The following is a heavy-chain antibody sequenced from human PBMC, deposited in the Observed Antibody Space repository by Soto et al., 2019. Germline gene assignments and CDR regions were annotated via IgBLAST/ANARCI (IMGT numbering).Heavy chain of an antibody. CDR2: IIPILGIA. Sequence: QVQLVQSGAEVKKPGSSVKVSCKASGGTFSSYTMSWVRQAAGQGLVWMGRIIPILGIANYAQKFQGRVTIIADKSTSTAYMELSSLTSEDTAVYYCARGFLGIYGMDVWGQGTTVTVSS. V-gene: IGHV1-69*02. D-gene: IGHD1-20*01. CDR3: ARGFLGIYGMDV. J-gene: IGHJ6*02. CDR1: GGTFSSYT.